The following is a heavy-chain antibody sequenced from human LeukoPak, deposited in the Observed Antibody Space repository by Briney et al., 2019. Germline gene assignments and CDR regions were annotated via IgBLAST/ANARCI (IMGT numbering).Heavy chain of an antibody. Sequence: PGGSLRLSCAASGFTFSSCGMHGVREAPGKGLEGVALIGYDGSNKYYADSVKGRFTISRDNSKSTLYLYMNSLRAEDTAVYYCAKDPEVSTSTIDYWGQGALVTVSS. D-gene: IGHD5/OR15-5a*01. CDR3: AKDPEVSTSTIDY. CDR1: GFTFSSCG. V-gene: IGHV3-30*02. CDR2: IGYDGSNK. J-gene: IGHJ4*02.